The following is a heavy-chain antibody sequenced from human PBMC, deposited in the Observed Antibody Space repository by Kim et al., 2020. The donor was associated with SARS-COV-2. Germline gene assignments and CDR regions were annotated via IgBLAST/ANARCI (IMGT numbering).Heavy chain of an antibody. CDR1: GFISANHA. CDR3: TKATTAGGADFYGP. Sequence: GGSLRLSCAVSGFISANHAMRWVRQAPGKGLEWVSGICCGRDALYYAAAVNRRSISTSHIANTLFFLQIYMLTPDDTAYHYSTKATTAGGADFYGPWSPG. J-gene: IGHJ5*02. CDR2: ICCGRDAL. D-gene: IGHD3-10*01. V-gene: IGHV3-9*02.